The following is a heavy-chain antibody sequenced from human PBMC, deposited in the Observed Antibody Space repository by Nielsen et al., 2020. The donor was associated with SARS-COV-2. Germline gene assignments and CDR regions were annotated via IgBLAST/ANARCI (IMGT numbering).Heavy chain of an antibody. Sequence: ASVKVSCKASGYTFTSYGISWVRQAPGQGLEWMGWISAYNGNTNYAQKLQGRVTMTTDTSTSTAYMELRSLRSDDTAVYYCARDVNMITFGGVMYYFGYWGQGTLVTVSS. CDR2: ISAYNGNT. D-gene: IGHD3-16*01. CDR1: GYTFTSYG. J-gene: IGHJ4*02. V-gene: IGHV1-18*01. CDR3: ARDVNMITFGGVMYYFGY.